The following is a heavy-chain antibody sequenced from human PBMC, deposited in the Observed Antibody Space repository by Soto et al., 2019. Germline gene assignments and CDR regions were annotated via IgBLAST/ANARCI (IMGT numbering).Heavy chain of an antibody. CDR3: ARGSWNDKYYFDY. V-gene: IGHV3-9*01. Sequence: EVQLVESGGGLVQPGRSLRLSCAASGFTFDDYAMHWVRQAPGKGLEWVSGISWNSGSIGYADSVKDRFTISRDNAKNSLYLQMNSLRAEDTALYYCARGSWNDKYYFDYWGQGTLVTVSS. D-gene: IGHD1-1*01. J-gene: IGHJ4*02. CDR1: GFTFDDYA. CDR2: ISWNSGSI.